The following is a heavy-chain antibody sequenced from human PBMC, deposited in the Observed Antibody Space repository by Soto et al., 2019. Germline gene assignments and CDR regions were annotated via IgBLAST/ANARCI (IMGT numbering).Heavy chain of an antibody. CDR2: INAGNGNT. CDR3: AREGRHYYGSGSYYNPPSY. CDR1: GYTFTSYA. D-gene: IGHD3-10*01. J-gene: IGHJ4*02. Sequence: ASVKVSCKASGYTFTSYAMHWVRQAPGQRLEWMGWINAGNGNTKYSQKFQGRVTITRDTSASTAYMELSSLRSEDTAVYYCAREGRHYYGSGSYYNPPSYWGQGTLVTVSS. V-gene: IGHV1-3*01.